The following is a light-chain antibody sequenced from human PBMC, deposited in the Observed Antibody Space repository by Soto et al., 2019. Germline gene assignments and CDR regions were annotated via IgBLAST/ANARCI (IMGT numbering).Light chain of an antibody. CDR1: QSVSSSY. CDR3: QQYGSSPYT. CDR2: GAS. Sequence: EIVLTQSPGTLSLSPGERATLSCRASQSVSSSYLAWYQQKPGQAPRLLIFGASRRATGIPDRFSGSGSGTDFTLTISRLEPEDFAVYYCQQYGSSPYTFGQGTKLEFK. V-gene: IGKV3-20*01. J-gene: IGKJ2*01.